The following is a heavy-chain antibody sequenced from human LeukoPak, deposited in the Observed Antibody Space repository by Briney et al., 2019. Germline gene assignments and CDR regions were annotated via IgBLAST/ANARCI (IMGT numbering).Heavy chain of an antibody. J-gene: IGHJ3*01. CDR3: ARVPGGGYAGAFDF. D-gene: IGHD5-12*01. V-gene: IGHV1-2*02. Sequence: ASVKVSCKASGYTFTAFYIHWVRRAPGQGLEWMGWINPNSGGTNYPQKFQGRVTMTRDTSISTAYMELSSLTSDDTAVYYCARVPGGGYAGAFDFWGQGTVVTVSS. CDR2: INPNSGGT. CDR1: GYTFTAFY.